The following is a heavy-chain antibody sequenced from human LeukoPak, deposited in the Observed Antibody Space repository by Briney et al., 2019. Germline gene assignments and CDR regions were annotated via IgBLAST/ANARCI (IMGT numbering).Heavy chain of an antibody. D-gene: IGHD5-18*01. Sequence: SETLSLTCAVYGGSFSGYYWSRIRQPPGKGLEWIGEINHSGSTNYNPSLKSRVTISVDTSKNQFSLKLSSVTAADTAVYYCARGLWLHPGYWFDPWGQGTLVTVSS. J-gene: IGHJ5*02. CDR1: GGSFSGYY. V-gene: IGHV4-34*01. CDR3: ARGLWLHPGYWFDP. CDR2: INHSGST.